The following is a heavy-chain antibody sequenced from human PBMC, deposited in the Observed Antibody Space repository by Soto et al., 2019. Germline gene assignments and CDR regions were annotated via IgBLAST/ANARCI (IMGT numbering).Heavy chain of an antibody. V-gene: IGHV3-74*01. J-gene: IGHJ4*02. CDR1: GFTFSSYW. D-gene: IGHD3-22*01. CDR3: ACSRYDSPGTPFVY. CDR2: INTDGGST. Sequence: GGSLRLSCAASGFTFSSYWLHWVRQAPGKGLVWVSGINTDGGSTDYADSVKGRFIISRDNAKNTLYLQMNSLRAEDTAVYYCACSRYDSPGTPFVYWGLGTLVTVSS.